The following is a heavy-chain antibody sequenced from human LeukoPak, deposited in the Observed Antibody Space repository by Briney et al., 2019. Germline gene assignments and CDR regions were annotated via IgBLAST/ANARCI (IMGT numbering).Heavy chain of an antibody. D-gene: IGHD1-26*01. CDR1: GFTFSSFA. J-gene: IGHJ4*02. CDR2: ISGNGGTR. V-gene: IGHV3-23*01. CDR3: AKGSGTYRLWDY. Sequence: GGSLRLSCAASGFTFSSFAMSWVRQAPGKGLEWVSDISGNGGTRYDADSVRGRFTISRDNSKNTLYLQMNSLRAEDTAVYYCAKGSGTYRLWDYWGQGTLVTVSS.